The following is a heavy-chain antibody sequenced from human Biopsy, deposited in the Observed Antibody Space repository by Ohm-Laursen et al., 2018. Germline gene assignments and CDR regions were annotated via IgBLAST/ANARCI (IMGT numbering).Heavy chain of an antibody. Sequence: GASVKVSCKASGGTFTNHAVGWVRQAPGQGLEWVGSFIPLFNTANYADKFQGRVTLTADKSTTPAYMELSSLRSEETAIYYCARFPLGAYDDSGSYRAVEHWYFDLWGRGTLVTVSS. CDR2: FIPLFNTA. J-gene: IGHJ2*01. CDR1: GGTFTNHA. V-gene: IGHV1-69*06. D-gene: IGHD3-22*01. CDR3: ARFPLGAYDDSGSYRAVEHWYFDL.